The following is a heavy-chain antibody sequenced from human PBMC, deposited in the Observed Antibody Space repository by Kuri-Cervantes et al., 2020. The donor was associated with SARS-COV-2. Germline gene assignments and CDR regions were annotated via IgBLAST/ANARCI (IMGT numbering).Heavy chain of an antibody. J-gene: IGHJ4*02. Sequence: GGSLRLSCAASGFTFSSYAMTWVRQAPGKGLEWVSSISASGYSTYYADSVKGRFSISRDNSKNTLSLQMSSLRPEDTALYYCAKLALADYWGQGTLVTVSS. CDR3: AKLALADY. CDR2: ISASGYST. CDR1: GFTFSSYA. D-gene: IGHD3-3*02. V-gene: IGHV3-23*01.